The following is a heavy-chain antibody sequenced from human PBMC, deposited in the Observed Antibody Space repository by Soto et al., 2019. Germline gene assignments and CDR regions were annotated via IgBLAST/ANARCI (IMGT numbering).Heavy chain of an antibody. J-gene: IGHJ4*02. Sequence: GGSLRLSCAASGFTFSHYAMSWVRQAPGKGLEWVSSIGATGGSTYYAGSGKGRFTISRDNSKNTLFLQMNSLRAEDTAIYYCANAEHPRRSIGFDYWGQGTLVTVSS. CDR2: IGATGGST. V-gene: IGHV3-23*01. D-gene: IGHD3-16*02. CDR3: ANAEHPRRSIGFDY. CDR1: GFTFSHYA.